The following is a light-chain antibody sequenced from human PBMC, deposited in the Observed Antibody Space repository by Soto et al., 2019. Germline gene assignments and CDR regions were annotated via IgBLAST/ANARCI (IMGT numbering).Light chain of an antibody. CDR1: QSVSSSY. Sequence: EIVMTPSPAALSVSPGERVTLSCRASQSVSSSYLAWYQQKPGQAPTXXIYGASSRATGIPARFSGSGSGTDFTLTISSLEPEDIAVYYCQQRSNWRVTFGGGTKVDIK. CDR2: GAS. CDR3: QQRSNWRVT. J-gene: IGKJ4*01. V-gene: IGKV3D-20*02.